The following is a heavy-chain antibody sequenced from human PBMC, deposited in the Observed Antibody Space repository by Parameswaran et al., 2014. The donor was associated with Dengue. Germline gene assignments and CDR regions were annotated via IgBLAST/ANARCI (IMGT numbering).Heavy chain of an antibody. J-gene: IGHJ4*02. D-gene: IGHD3-9*01. V-gene: IGHV4-61*02. CDR1: GGSISSGSYY. CDR2: IYTSGST. CDR3: ASMYYDILTGFLNPLFDY. Sequence: SETLSLTCTVSGGSISSGSYYWSWIRQPAGKGLEWIGRIYTSGSTNYNPSLKSRVTISVDTSKNQFSLKLSSVTAADTAVYYCASMYYDILTGFLNPLFDYWGQGTLVTVSS.